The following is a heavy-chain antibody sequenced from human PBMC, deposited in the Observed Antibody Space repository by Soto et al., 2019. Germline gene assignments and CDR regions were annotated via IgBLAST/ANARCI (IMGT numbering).Heavy chain of an antibody. V-gene: IGHV3-23*01. CDR2: ISGGTSST. CDR3: AKERWAAAGTPTLDY. Sequence: EVQLLESGGGLVQPGGSLRLSCAASGFTFSSYAMSWVRQAPGKGLEWVSAISGGTSSTYYADSVKGRFTISRDNAKDTLYLAMNSLRAEDTAVYYCAKERWAAAGTPTLDYWGQGTLVTVSS. D-gene: IGHD6-13*01. J-gene: IGHJ4*02. CDR1: GFTFSSYA.